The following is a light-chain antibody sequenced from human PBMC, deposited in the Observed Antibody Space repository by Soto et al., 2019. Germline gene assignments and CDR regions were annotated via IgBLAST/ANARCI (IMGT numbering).Light chain of an antibody. J-gene: IGLJ1*01. Sequence: QSALTQPASVSGFPGQSITISCTGTSSDVGGYNYVSWYQQHPGKAPKLMIYEVSNRPSGVSNRFSGSKSGNTASLTIYGLQAEDEADYYCNSYTSSSTLDVFGTGTKLTVL. CDR3: NSYTSSSTLDV. CDR1: SSDVGGYNY. V-gene: IGLV2-14*01. CDR2: EVS.